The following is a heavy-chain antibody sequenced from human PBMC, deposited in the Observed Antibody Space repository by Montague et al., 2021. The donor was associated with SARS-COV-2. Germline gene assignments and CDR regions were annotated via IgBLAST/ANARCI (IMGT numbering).Heavy chain of an antibody. V-gene: IGHV3-21*01. CDR3: ARGVRGGGTRSL. D-gene: IGHD2-2*01. Sequence: SLRLSCAASGFTFSSYSMNWVRQAPGKGLEWVSSISSSSSYIYYADSVKGRFTISRDNAKNSLYLQMNSLRAEDTAVYYCARGVRGGGTRSLWGQGTLVTVSS. CDR2: ISSSSSYI. J-gene: IGHJ4*02. CDR1: GFTFSSYS.